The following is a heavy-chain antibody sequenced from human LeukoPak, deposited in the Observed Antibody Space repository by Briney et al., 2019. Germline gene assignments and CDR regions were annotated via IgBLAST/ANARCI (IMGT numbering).Heavy chain of an antibody. D-gene: IGHD6-13*01. CDR1: GFTVSSNY. V-gene: IGHV3-66*01. J-gene: IGHJ4*02. CDR2: IYSGGST. CDR3: ARDGGSRSWYFDY. Sequence: SGGSLRLSCAASGFTVSSNYMSWVRQAPGKGLEWVSVIYSGGSTYYADSVKGRFTISRDNSKNTLYLQMNSLRAEDTAVYYCARDGGSRSWYFDYWGQGTLVTVSS.